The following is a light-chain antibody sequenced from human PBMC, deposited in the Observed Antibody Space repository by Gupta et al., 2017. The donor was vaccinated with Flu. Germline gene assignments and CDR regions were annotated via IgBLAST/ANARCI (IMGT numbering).Light chain of an antibody. CDR2: STN. CDR1: SGSVSTSSN. Sequence: QTVVTQEPSFSVSPGGTVTLTCGLSSGSVSTSSNPSWYQQTPGPAPLTLIDSTNTRSSGVPERFAGSILGTNAALTITGAQADDEAYYYCAVYMGSGSWVFGGGTNLTVL. J-gene: IGLJ3*02. V-gene: IGLV8-61*01. CDR3: AVYMGSGSWV.